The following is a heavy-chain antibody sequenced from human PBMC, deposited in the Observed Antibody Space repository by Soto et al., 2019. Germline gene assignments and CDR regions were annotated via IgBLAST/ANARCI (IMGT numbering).Heavy chain of an antibody. CDR1: GFTFSSYG. J-gene: IGHJ4*02. D-gene: IGHD6-13*01. CDR2: ISYDGSNK. V-gene: IGHV3-30*03. Sequence: QVQLVESGGGVVQPGRSLRLSCAASGFTFSSYGMHWVRQAPGKGLEWVAVISYDGSNKYYADSVKGRFTISRDNSKNTLYLQMNSLRAEDTAVYYCATYSRHDYWGQGTLVTVSS. CDR3: ATYSRHDY.